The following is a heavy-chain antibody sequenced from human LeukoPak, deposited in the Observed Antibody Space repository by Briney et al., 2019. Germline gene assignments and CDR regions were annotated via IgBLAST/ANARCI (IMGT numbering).Heavy chain of an antibody. J-gene: IGHJ4*02. Sequence: ASVKVSCKTSGYTFTAYYMHWVRQAPGQGLEWMGWINPTSGGSNYAQNFQGRVTMTRDTSIATTCMGLSSPAADDTAVYFCARGNSWYFDYWGQGTLVTVAS. V-gene: IGHV1-2*02. CDR3: ARGNSWYFDY. CDR2: INPTSGGS. D-gene: IGHD5-24*01. CDR1: GYTFTAYY.